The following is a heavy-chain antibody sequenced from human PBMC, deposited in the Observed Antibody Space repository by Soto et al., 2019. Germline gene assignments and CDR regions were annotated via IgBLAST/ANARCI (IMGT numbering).Heavy chain of an antibody. Sequence: SVKVSCKASGGTFSSYAISWVRQAPGQGLEWMGGIIPIFGTANYAQKFQGRVTITADESTSTAYMELSSLRSEDTAVYYCARVAVGDGYANFDHWGQGTLVTVSS. CDR2: IIPIFGTA. V-gene: IGHV1-69*13. CDR1: GGTFSSYA. J-gene: IGHJ4*02. D-gene: IGHD5-12*01. CDR3: ARVAVGDGYANFDH.